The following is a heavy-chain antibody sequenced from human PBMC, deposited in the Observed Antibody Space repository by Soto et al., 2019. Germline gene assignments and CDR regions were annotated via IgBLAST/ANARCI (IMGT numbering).Heavy chain of an antibody. J-gene: IGHJ4*02. Sequence: QVQLVESGGGVVQPGRSLRLSCAASGFTFSSYGTHRVRQAPGKGLEWVAVISYDGSNKYYADSVKGRFTISRDNSKNTLYLQMNSLRAEVTAVYYCAKETYSGPVDYWGQGTLVTVSS. V-gene: IGHV3-30*18. CDR3: AKETYSGPVDY. CDR1: GFTFSSYG. CDR2: ISYDGSNK. D-gene: IGHD2-15*01.